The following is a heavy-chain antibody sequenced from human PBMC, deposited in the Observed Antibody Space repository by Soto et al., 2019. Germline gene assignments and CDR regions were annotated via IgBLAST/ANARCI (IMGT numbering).Heavy chain of an antibody. CDR3: ARLGDAIRGVIFRYYYGMDV. V-gene: IGHV1-8*01. J-gene: IGHJ6*02. CDR2: MNPNSGNT. D-gene: IGHD3-10*01. Sequence: ASVKVSCKASGYTFTSYYINWVREATGQGLEWMGWMNPNSGNTGYAQKFQGRVTMTRNTSISTAYMELSSLRSEDTAVYYCARLGDAIRGVIFRYYYGMDVWGQGTTVTVSS. CDR1: GYTFTSYY.